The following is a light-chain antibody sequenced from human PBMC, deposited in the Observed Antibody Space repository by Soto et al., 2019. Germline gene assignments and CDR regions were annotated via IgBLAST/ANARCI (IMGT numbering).Light chain of an antibody. CDR3: QQYGSSLWT. V-gene: IGKV3-20*01. CDR2: GAS. Sequence: EIVLTQSPGTLSLSPGERATLSCRASQSVSSSYLAWYQQKPGQAPRLLIYGASSRATGIPDRFSGSGSGTDFTLTISRLEPEDLAVDYCQQYGSSLWTFGKGTKVEIK. CDR1: QSVSSSY. J-gene: IGKJ1*01.